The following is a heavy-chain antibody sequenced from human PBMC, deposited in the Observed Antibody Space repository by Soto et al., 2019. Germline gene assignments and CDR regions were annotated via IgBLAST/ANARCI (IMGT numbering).Heavy chain of an antibody. CDR2: ITGSGGST. CDR1: GFPFSNYS. CDR3: AKGDYSGSKSYSDY. V-gene: IGHV3-23*01. D-gene: IGHD3-10*01. Sequence: PGGSLRLSSAASGFPFSNYSMSWVRQAPGKGQEWVSAITGSGGSTYYADTVKGRFTISRDNSKNTLYLQMNSLRAEDTAVYYCAKGDYSGSKSYSDYWGQGALVTVS. J-gene: IGHJ4*02.